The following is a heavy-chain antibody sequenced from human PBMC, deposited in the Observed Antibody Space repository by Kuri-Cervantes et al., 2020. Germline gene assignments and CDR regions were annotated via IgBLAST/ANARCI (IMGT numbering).Heavy chain of an antibody. CDR2: IRWNSGSI. D-gene: IGHD3-10*01. J-gene: IGHJ6*02. V-gene: IGHV3-9*01. CDR3: AKDYGSGSYYYYCMDV. Sequence: SLKIPWAAPGFTFDDYAMHLVRQAPGEGLEGVSGIRWNSGSIGYADSVKGRFTISRDNAKNSLYLQMNSLSAEDTALYYCAKDYGSGSYYYYCMDVWGQGTTVTVSS. CDR1: GFTFDDYA.